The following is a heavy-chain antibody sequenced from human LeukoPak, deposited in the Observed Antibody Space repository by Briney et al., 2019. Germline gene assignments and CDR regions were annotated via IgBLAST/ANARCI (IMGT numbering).Heavy chain of an antibody. D-gene: IGHD3-10*01. CDR2: IKSKTDGGTT. J-gene: IGHJ4*02. Sequence: GGSLRLSCAAPGFTFSNAWMSWVRQAPGKGLEWVGRIKSKTDGGTTDYAAPVKGRFTISRDDSNNTLFLQMNSLKIEDTALYYCTRDRSYGYWGQGTLVTVSS. CDR3: TRDRSYGY. V-gene: IGHV3-15*01. CDR1: GFTFSNAW.